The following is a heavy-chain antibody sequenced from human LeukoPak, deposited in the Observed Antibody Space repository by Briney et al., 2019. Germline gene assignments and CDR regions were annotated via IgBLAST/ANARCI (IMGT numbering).Heavy chain of an antibody. D-gene: IGHD2-15*01. CDR3: ARPLHGAFDI. Sequence: SETLSLTCTVSGGSISSYYWSCIRQPPGKGLEWIGYIYYSGSTNYNPSPKSRVTISVDTSKNQFSLKLSSVTAADTAVYYCARPLHGAFDIWGQGTMVTVSS. V-gene: IGHV4-59*01. CDR1: GGSISSYY. CDR2: IYYSGST. J-gene: IGHJ3*02.